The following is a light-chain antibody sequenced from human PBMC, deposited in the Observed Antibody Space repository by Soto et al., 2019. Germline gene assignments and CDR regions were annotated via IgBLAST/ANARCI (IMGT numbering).Light chain of an antibody. V-gene: IGLV2-14*01. CDR2: DVS. CDR3: SSYTSSSTSVV. CDR1: SSDVCGYNY. J-gene: IGLJ2*01. Sequence: QSALTQPASVSGSPGQSITISCTGTSSDVCGYNYVSWYQQLPGKAPKLMIYDVSNRPSGVSNRFSGSKSGNTASLTISGLQAEDEADYYCSSYTSSSTSVVFGGGTQLPS.